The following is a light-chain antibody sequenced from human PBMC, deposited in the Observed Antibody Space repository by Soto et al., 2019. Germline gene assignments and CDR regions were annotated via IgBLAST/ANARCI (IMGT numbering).Light chain of an antibody. Sequence: QSALTPPPSPSGSPGQSVTISCTGTSSDVGGYKYVSWYQQYPGKAPKLMIYAVNKRPSGVPDRFSGSKSGNTASLTVSGLQAEDEADYYCSSYAGSNNYVFGTGTKVTVL. V-gene: IGLV2-8*01. CDR1: SSDVGGYKY. CDR3: SSYAGSNNYV. J-gene: IGLJ1*01. CDR2: AVN.